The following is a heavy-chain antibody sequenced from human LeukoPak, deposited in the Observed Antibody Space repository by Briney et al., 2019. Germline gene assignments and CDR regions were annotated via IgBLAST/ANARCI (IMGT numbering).Heavy chain of an antibody. V-gene: IGHV3-21*01. CDR1: GFTFSSYS. D-gene: IGHD3-3*01. CDR3: ARDTPLEWSTPFYYGMDV. J-gene: IGHJ6*02. Sequence: GGSLRLSCAASGFTFSSYSMNWVRQAPGKGLEWVSSISISSSYIYYADSVKGRFTISRDNAKDSLYLQMNSLRAEDTAVYYCARDTPLEWSTPFYYGMDVWGQGTTVTVSS. CDR2: ISISSSYI.